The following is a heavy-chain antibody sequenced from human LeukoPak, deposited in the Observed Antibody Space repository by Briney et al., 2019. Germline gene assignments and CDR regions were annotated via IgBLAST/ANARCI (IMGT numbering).Heavy chain of an antibody. CDR1: GGSFSGYY. CDR2: IYYSGST. Sequence: SETLSLTCAVYGGSFSGYYWSWIRQPPGKGLEWIGYIYYSGSTNYNPSLKSRVTISVDTSKNQFSLKLSSVTAADTAVYYCARERVWDSYGLGYWGQGTLVTVSS. J-gene: IGHJ4*02. V-gene: IGHV4-59*01. CDR3: ARERVWDSYGLGY. D-gene: IGHD5-18*01.